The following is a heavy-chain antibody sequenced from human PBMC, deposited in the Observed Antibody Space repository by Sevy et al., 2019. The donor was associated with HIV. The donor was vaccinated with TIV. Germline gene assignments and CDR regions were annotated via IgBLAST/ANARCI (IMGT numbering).Heavy chain of an antibody. J-gene: IGHJ4*02. Sequence: GGSLRLSCAASGFTFSSYWMHWVRQAPGKELLWVSLINSDGSTTSYADSAKGSFTISRDNAKNTLYLHMNSLKAEDTAVNYFASDSLRHRSNRADYRSQGTLVTVSS. V-gene: IGHV3-74*01. CDR3: ASDSLRHRSNRADY. D-gene: IGHD4-4*01. CDR1: GFTFSSYW. CDR2: INSDGSTT.